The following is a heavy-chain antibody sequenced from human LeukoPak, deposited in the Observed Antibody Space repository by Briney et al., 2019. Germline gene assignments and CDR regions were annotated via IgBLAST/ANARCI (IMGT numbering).Heavy chain of an antibody. D-gene: IGHD6-19*01. CDR1: GGSFSGYY. J-gene: IGHJ4*02. V-gene: IGHV4-34*01. CDR2: INHSGST. CDR3: ARDQYSSGWHFDY. Sequence: KPSETLSLTCAVYGGSFSGYYWSWIRQPPGKGLEWIGEINHSGSTNYNPSLKSRVTMSVDTSKNQFSLKLSSVTAADTAVYYCARDQYSSGWHFDYWGQGTLVTVSS.